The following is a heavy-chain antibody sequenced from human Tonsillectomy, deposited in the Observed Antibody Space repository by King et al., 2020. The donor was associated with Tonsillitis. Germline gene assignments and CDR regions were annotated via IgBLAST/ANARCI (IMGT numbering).Heavy chain of an antibody. CDR1: GYSFTSYW. J-gene: IGHJ3*02. V-gene: IGHV5-51*01. CDR2: IYPGDSDT. Sequence: VQLVESGAEVKKPGESLKISCKGSGYSFTSYWIGWVRQMPGKGLEWIVIIYPGDSDTRYSPSFQGQVTISADKSISTAYLQWSSLKASDTAMYYCARRGDGYNPSQDDAFDIWGQGTMVTVSS. D-gene: IGHD5-24*01. CDR3: ARRGDGYNPSQDDAFDI.